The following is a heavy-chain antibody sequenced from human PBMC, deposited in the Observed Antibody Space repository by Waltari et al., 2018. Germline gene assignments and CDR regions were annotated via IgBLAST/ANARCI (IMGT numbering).Heavy chain of an antibody. CDR2: ISYDGSNK. D-gene: IGHD1-7*01. Sequence: QVQLVVSGGGVVHPGWSLRLSCAPSGFTSIRYGLPWVRKAPGKGLEWVAVISYDGSNKYYADSVKGRFTISRDNSKNTLYLQMNSLRAEDTAVYYCAKETTWAFDIWGQGTMVTVSS. J-gene: IGHJ3*02. V-gene: IGHV3-30*18. CDR3: AKETTWAFDI. CDR1: GFTSIRYG.